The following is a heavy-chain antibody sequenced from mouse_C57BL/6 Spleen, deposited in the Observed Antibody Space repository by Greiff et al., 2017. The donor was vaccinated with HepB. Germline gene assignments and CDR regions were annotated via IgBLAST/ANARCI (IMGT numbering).Heavy chain of an antibody. CDR3: ARAVITTVVAPAY. CDR1: GYTFTSYW. V-gene: IGHV1-55*01. D-gene: IGHD1-1*01. Sequence: QVQLQQPGAELVKPGASVKMSCKASGYTFTSYWITWVKQRPGQGLEWIGDIYPGSGSTNYNEKFKSKATLTVDTSSSTAYMQLSSLTSEDSAVYYCARAVITTVVAPAYWGQGTLVTVSA. CDR2: IYPGSGST. J-gene: IGHJ3*01.